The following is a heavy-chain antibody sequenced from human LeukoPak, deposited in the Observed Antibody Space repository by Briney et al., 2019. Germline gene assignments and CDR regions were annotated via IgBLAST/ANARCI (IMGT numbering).Heavy chain of an antibody. Sequence: SETLSLTCSVSGGSISSYYWSWIRQPPGKGLEWIGYIYYSGSTNYNPSLKSRVTISVDTSKNQFSLKLSSVTAADTAVYYCARAPLARHYYDSIAFDIWGQGTMVTVSS. V-gene: IGHV4-59*01. CDR3: ARAPLARHYYDSIAFDI. CDR1: GGSISSYY. CDR2: IYYSGST. J-gene: IGHJ3*02. D-gene: IGHD3-22*01.